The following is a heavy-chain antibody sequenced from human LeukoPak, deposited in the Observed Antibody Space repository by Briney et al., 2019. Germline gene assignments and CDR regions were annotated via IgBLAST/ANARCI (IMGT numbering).Heavy chain of an antibody. CDR1: GFTLSSYW. J-gene: IGHJ4*02. V-gene: IGHV3-7*01. Sequence: GGSLRLSCAASGFTLSSYWMSSVRQAPGKGLEWVAHIKQDGSEKYYVDSVKGRFTISRDNAKNSLYLQMNSLRAEDTAVYYCARDRDYVWGSYRYSPLFDYWGQGTLVTVSS. CDR2: IKQDGSEK. CDR3: ARDRDYVWGSYRYSPLFDY. D-gene: IGHD3-16*02.